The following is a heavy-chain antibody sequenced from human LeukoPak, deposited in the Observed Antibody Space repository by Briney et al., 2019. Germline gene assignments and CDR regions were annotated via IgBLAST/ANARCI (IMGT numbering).Heavy chain of an antibody. J-gene: IGHJ4*02. V-gene: IGHV4-39*07. Sequence: SETLSLTCTVSGGSISSSSYYWGWIRQPPGKGLEWIGSIYYSGSTYYNPSLKSRVTISVDTSKNQFSLKLSSVTAADTAVYYCARWSSGWYNFDYWGQGTLVTVSS. CDR2: IYYSGST. CDR1: GGSISSSSYY. D-gene: IGHD6-19*01. CDR3: ARWSSGWYNFDY.